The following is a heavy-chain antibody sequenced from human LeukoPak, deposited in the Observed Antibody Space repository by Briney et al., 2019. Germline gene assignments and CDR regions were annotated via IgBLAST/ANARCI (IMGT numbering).Heavy chain of an antibody. D-gene: IGHD6-19*01. J-gene: IGHJ3*02. V-gene: IGHV4-30-2*01. CDR2: IYHSGST. CDR3: ARGGHSSGWYAAFDI. CDR1: GGSISSGGYS. Sequence: PSETLSLTCAVSGGSISSGGYSWSWIRQPPGKGLEWIGYIYHSGSTYYNPSLKSRVTISVDRSKNQFSLKLSSVTAADTAVYYCARGGHSSGWYAAFDIWGQGTMVTVSS.